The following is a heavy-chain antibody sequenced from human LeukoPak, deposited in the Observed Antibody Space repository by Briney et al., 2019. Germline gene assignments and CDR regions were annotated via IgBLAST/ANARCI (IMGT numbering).Heavy chain of an antibody. CDR2: IRYDGSNK. CDR3: AKDTEAHGGGGAFDI. V-gene: IGHV3-30*02. CDR1: GFTCSSYG. D-gene: IGHD4-23*01. Sequence: PGGSLRLPCAASGFTCSSYGMHWVRQAPGKGREGVGVIRYDGSNKYYADSVKGRFTISRDNSKNTLYLQMNSLRAEDTAVYYCAKDTEAHGGGGAFDIWGQGTMVTVSS. J-gene: IGHJ3*02.